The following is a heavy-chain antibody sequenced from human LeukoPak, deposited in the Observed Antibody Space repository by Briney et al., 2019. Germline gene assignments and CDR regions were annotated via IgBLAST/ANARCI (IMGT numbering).Heavy chain of an antibody. CDR1: GFTFSDYE. D-gene: IGHD1-26*01. CDR3: ARLRRGSYWVAWDY. J-gene: IGHJ4*02. Sequence: PGGSLRLSCAASGFTFSDYEMIWVRQAPGKGLEWVSYITNSSSTIYYADSVKGRFTVSRDNAQNSLYLQMNSLGAEDTAVYYCARLRRGSYWVAWDYWGQGTLVTVSS. CDR2: ITNSSSTI. V-gene: IGHV3-48*03.